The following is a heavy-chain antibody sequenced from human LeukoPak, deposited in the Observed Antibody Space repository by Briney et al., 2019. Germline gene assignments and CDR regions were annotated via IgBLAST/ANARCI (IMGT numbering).Heavy chain of an antibody. CDR2: IYYSGST. CDR3: ARYSSSQGWFDP. D-gene: IGHD2-2*01. V-gene: IGHV4-39*01. J-gene: IGHJ5*02. CDR1: GGSISSSSYY. Sequence: SETLSLTCTVSGGSISSSSYYWGWIRQPPGKGLEWIGVIYYSGSTSYNPSLKSRLTISVDTSKNQFSLELTSVTAADTAVYSCARYSSSQGWFDPWGQGTLVTVSS.